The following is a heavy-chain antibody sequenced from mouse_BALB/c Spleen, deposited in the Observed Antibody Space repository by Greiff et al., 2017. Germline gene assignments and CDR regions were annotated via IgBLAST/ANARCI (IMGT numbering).Heavy chain of an antibody. V-gene: IGHV5-9-3*01. CDR2: ISSGGSYT. D-gene: IGHD2-3*01. CDR1: GFTFSSYT. Sequence: DVKLVESGGGLVQPGGSLKLSCAASGFTFSSYTMSWVRQTPEKRLEWVAYISSGGSYTYYPDSVKGRFTISRDNAKNTLYLQMSSLRSEDTAMYYCARWVYDGYYFDYWGQGTTLTVSS. CDR3: ARWVYDGYYFDY. J-gene: IGHJ2*01.